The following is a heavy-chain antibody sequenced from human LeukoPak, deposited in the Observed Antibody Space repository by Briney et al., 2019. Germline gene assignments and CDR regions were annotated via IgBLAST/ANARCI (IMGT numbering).Heavy chain of an antibody. V-gene: IGHV5-51*01. Sequence: PGESLKISCKGSGYSFNNNWIGWVRQMPGKGLEWMGIIYPSDSETRYSPSFQGQVTISADKSISTAYLQWNSLKASDTAMYYCARGWDNHRFDYWGQGTLVTVSS. CDR1: GYSFNNNW. D-gene: IGHD1-14*01. CDR3: ARGWDNHRFDY. J-gene: IGHJ4*02. CDR2: IYPSDSET.